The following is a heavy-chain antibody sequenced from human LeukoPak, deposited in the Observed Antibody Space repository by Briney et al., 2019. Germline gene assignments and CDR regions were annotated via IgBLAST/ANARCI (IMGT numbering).Heavy chain of an antibody. Sequence: GGSLRLSCAASGFTFSSYGMHWVRQAPGKGLEWVAVISYDGSNKYYADSVKGRFTISRDNSKNTLYLQMNSLRAEDTAVYYCARDGGLYCSSTSCSRYYYMDVWGKGTTVTVSS. V-gene: IGHV3-30*03. D-gene: IGHD2-2*01. CDR1: GFTFSSYG. J-gene: IGHJ6*03. CDR3: ARDGGLYCSSTSCSRYYYMDV. CDR2: ISYDGSNK.